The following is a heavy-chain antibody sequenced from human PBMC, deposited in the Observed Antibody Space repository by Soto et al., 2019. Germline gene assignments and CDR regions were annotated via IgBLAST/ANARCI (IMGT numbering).Heavy chain of an antibody. V-gene: IGHV3-23*01. CDR3: ARVVRYFDTPYGMDV. Sequence: EVQLLESGEGLVQPGGSLKLSCAASGFTFSNYAMSWVRQAPGKGLEWVSGIGSSGSNTYYADSVKGRFTISRDNSKNTLFLQINSLRAEDTAEYYCARVVRYFDTPYGMDVWGQGTTVTVSS. CDR2: IGSSGSNT. J-gene: IGHJ6*02. CDR1: GFTFSNYA. D-gene: IGHD3-9*01.